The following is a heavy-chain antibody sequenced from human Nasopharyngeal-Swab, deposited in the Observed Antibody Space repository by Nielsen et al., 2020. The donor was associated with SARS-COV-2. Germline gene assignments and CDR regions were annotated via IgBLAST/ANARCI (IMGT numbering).Heavy chain of an antibody. D-gene: IGHD6-13*01. V-gene: IGHV3-30*18. CDR2: ISHDGSNK. CDR3: AKMAGYSSSWYGSSLIDY. Sequence: GESLQISCAASGFTFSSYGMHWVRQAPGKGLEWVAVISHDGSNKYYADSVKGRFTISRDNSKNTLYLQMNSLRAEDTAVYYCAKMAGYSSSWYGSSLIDYWGQGTLVTVSS. J-gene: IGHJ4*02. CDR1: GFTFSSYG.